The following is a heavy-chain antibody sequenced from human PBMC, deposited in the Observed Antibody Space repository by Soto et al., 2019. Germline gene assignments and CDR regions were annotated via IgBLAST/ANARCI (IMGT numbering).Heavy chain of an antibody. D-gene: IGHD1-26*01. J-gene: IGHJ3*02. CDR1: GYSFTSYW. Sequence: RGESLKISCKGSGYSFTSYWIGWVRQMPGKGLEWMGIIYPGDSDTRYSPSFQGQVTISADKSISTAYLQWSSLKASDTAMYYCARGIPYSGSYREGAFDIWGQGTMVTVSS. CDR3: ARGIPYSGSYREGAFDI. V-gene: IGHV5-51*01. CDR2: IYPGDSDT.